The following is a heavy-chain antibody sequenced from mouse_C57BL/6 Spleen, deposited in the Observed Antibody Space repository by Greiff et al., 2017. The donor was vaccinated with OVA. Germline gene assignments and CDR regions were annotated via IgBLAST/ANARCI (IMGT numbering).Heavy chain of an antibody. D-gene: IGHD1-1*01. J-gene: IGHJ1*03. CDR1: GFTFSDYY. CDR2: INYDGSST. CDR3: AKEAYGSSYDWYFDV. V-gene: IGHV5-16*01. Sequence: EVHLVESEGGLVQPGSSMKLSCTASGFTFSDYYMAWVRQVPEKGLEWVANINYDGSSTYYLDSLKSRFIISRDNAKNILYLQMSSLKSEDTATYYCAKEAYGSSYDWYFDVWGTGTTVTVSS.